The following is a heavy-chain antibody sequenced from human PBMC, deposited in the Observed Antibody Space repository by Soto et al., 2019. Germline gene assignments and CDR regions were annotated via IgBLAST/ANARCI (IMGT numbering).Heavy chain of an antibody. D-gene: IGHD2-15*01. CDR3: ARSLPPVVVVAATRNYYYYGMDV. V-gene: IGHV3-21*01. Sequence: PGGSLRLSYAASGFTFSSYSMNWVRQAPGKGLEWVSSISSSSSYIYYADSVKGRFTISRDNAKNSLYLQMNSLRAEDTAVYYCARSLPPVVVVAATRNYYYYGMDVWGQGTTVTVSS. J-gene: IGHJ6*02. CDR2: ISSSSSYI. CDR1: GFTFSSYS.